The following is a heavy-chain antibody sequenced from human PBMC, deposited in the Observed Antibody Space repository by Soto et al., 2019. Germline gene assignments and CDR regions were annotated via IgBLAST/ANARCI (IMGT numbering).Heavy chain of an antibody. CDR1: GGSFSGYY. CDR3: ARGQYYYYYGMDV. J-gene: IGHJ6*02. CDR2: INHSGST. Sequence: QVQLQQWGAGLLKPSETLSLTCAVYGGSFSGYYWSWIRQPPGKGLEWIGEINHSGSTNYNPSLKSRVTISVDTSKNQFSLKLSSVTAADTAVYSCARGQYYYYYGMDVWGQGTTVTVSS. V-gene: IGHV4-34*01.